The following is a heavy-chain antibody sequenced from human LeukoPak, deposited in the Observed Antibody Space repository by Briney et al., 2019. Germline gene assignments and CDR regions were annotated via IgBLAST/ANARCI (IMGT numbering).Heavy chain of an antibody. CDR3: AKGITPFDY. V-gene: IGHV3-23*01. D-gene: IGHD3-10*01. Sequence: GGSLRLSCAASGFTFSSYAMSWVRQAPGKGLKWVSAISGNGGSTYYADSVKGRFTISRDNSKNTLYLRMNSLRAEDTAVYYCAKGITPFDYWGQGTLVTVSS. CDR2: ISGNGGST. J-gene: IGHJ4*02. CDR1: GFTFSSYA.